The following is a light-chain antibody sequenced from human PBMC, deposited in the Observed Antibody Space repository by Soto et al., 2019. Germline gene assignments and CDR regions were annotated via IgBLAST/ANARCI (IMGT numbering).Light chain of an antibody. CDR2: GAS. CDR1: QGISSF. J-gene: IGKJ3*01. CDR3: QQLNSFPIP. Sequence: IQLTQSPSSLSASVGDRVTITCRASQGISSFLAWYQQKPGKAPKLLIYGASTLQNGVPSRFSGSGSGTDFTLTIGSLQPEDFCQQLNSFPIPFGPGTKVDIK. V-gene: IGKV1-9*01.